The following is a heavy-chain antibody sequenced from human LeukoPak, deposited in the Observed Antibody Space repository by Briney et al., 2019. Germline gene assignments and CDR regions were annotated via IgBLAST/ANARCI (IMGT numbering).Heavy chain of an antibody. V-gene: IGHV4-61*01. CDR3: ARADYYDSSGSSGRTYWFAP. J-gene: IGHJ5*02. CDR2: IYHTGDT. Sequence: PSETLSLTCSVSGTSVSNYIFYWNWIRQQPGKGLEWIGYIYHTGDTFYNPSLKSRVTISVATSNNQFSLKLSSLTAADTAVYYCARADYYDSSGSSGRTYWFAPWGQGTLVTVSS. CDR1: GTSVSNYIFY. D-gene: IGHD3-22*01.